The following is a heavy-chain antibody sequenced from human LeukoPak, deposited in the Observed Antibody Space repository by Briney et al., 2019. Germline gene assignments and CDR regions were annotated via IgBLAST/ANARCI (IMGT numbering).Heavy chain of an antibody. D-gene: IGHD1-26*01. CDR1: GGSISSGGYY. Sequence: SETLSLTCTVSGGSISSGGYYWSWIRQPPGKGLEWIGYIYHSGSTYYNPSLKSRVTISVDTSKNQFSLKLSSVTAADTAVYYCARSSGSYYDGLMGYWGQGTLVTVSS. CDR3: ARSSGSYYDGLMGY. J-gene: IGHJ4*02. CDR2: IYHSGST. V-gene: IGHV4-61*08.